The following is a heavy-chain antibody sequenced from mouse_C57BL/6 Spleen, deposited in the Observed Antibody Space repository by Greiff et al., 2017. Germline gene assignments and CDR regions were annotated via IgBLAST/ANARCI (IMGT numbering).Heavy chain of an antibody. J-gene: IGHJ4*01. D-gene: IGHD2-1*01. CDR2: INPNYGTT. V-gene: IGHV1-39*01. CDR1: GYSFTDYN. Sequence: EVQLQQSGPELVKPGASVKISCKASGYSFTDYNMNWVKQSNGKSLEWIGVINPNYGTTSYNQKFKGKATLTVDQSSSTAYMQLNSLTSEESAVYYCAREGSGGNYDAIDYWGQGTSVTVSS. CDR3: AREGSGGNYDAIDY.